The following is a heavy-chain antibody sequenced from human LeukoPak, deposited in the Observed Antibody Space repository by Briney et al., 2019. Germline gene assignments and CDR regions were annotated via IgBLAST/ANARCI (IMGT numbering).Heavy chain of an antibody. J-gene: IGHJ3*01. D-gene: IGHD3-16*01. V-gene: IGHV4-59*08. CDR2: MYYSGST. Sequence: SETLSLTCTVSGGSISGFHWSRIPQPPGKGLEWIGSMYYSGSTTYNPPLKSGVTTSADTTNNQFSLTLTSLTPADTPVYYCARHLPFSVTGGDDAFDVWGPGKRVTVS. CDR1: GGSISGFH. CDR3: ARHLPFSVTGGDDAFDV.